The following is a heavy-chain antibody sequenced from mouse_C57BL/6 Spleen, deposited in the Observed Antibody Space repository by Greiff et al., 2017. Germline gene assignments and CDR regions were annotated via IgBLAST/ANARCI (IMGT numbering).Heavy chain of an antibody. V-gene: IGHV14-4*01. CDR2: IDPENGDT. Sequence: EVQLQQSGAELVRPGASVKLSCTASGFNIKDDYMHWVKQRPEQGLEWIGWIDPENGDTEYASKFQGKATITADTSSNTAYLQLSSLTSEDTAVYYCTTLPIYYYGSSYVGALDYWGQGTTLTVSS. J-gene: IGHJ2*01. CDR1: GFNIKDDY. CDR3: TTLPIYYYGSSYVGALDY. D-gene: IGHD1-1*01.